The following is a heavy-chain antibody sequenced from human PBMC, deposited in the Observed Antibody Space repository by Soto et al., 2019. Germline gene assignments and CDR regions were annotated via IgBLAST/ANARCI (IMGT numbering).Heavy chain of an antibody. V-gene: IGHV1-18*01. J-gene: IGHJ4*02. Sequence: QVQLVQSGAEVKKPGASVKVSCKASGYTFTSYGISWVRQAPGQGLEWMGWISAYNGNTNYAQKLQGRVTMTTATSTSTAYMELRSLRSDDTAVYYCARTSTLGYCSGGSCYSSFDYWGQGTLVTVSS. D-gene: IGHD2-15*01. CDR3: ARTSTLGYCSGGSCYSSFDY. CDR2: ISAYNGNT. CDR1: GYTFTSYG.